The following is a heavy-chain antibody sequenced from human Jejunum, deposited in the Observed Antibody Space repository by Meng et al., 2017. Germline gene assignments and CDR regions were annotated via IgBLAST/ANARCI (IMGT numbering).Heavy chain of an antibody. CDR1: GGFSSIYW. Sequence: GQLQESGPGLVRPSGALSLPCAVSGGFSSIYWWSWLRQPPGKGLEWIGEMHQSGSSNYNPSLKSRLTMSVDESKNHFSLKLNSVTAADTAVYYCARGWKYAWFNWGQGTLVTVSS. CDR3: ARGWKYAWFN. D-gene: IGHD1-7*01. V-gene: IGHV4-4*02. J-gene: IGHJ4*02. CDR2: MHQSGSS.